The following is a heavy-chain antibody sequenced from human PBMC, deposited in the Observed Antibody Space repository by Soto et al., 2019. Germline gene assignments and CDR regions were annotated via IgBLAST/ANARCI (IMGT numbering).Heavy chain of an antibody. CDR3: ARDPIYCSGGSCYHIDY. CDR1: GYTFTGYY. V-gene: IGHV1-2*02. D-gene: IGHD2-15*01. J-gene: IGHJ4*02. CDR2: INPNGGGT. Sequence: EASVKVSCKASGYTFTGYYMHWVRQAPGQGLEWMGWINPNGGGTNYAQKFQGRVTMTRDTSISTAYMELSRLRSDDTAVYYCARDPIYCSGGSCYHIDYWGQGTLVTVSS.